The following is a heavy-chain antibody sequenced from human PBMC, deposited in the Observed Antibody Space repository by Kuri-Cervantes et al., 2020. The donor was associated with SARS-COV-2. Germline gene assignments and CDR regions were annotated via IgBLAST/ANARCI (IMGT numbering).Heavy chain of an antibody. D-gene: IGHD5-18*01. CDR2: IWYDGSNK. V-gene: IGHV3-33*01. CDR3: ARDQGADTDMVGFDY. J-gene: IGHJ4*02. CDR1: GFSFSTYG. Sequence: GESLKISCAASGFSFSTYGIHWVRQAPGKGLQWVAVIWYDGSNKYYADSVKGRFTISREDSKNTVYLEMNSLRVDDTAVYYCARDQGADTDMVGFDYWGQGTPVTFSS.